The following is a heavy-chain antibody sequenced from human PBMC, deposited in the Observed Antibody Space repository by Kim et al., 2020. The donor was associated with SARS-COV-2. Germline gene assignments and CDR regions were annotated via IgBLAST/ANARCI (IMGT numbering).Heavy chain of an antibody. Sequence: GGSLRLSCAASGFTFSSYGMHWVRQAPGKGLEWVAVISYDGSNKYYVDSVKGRFTISRDNSKNTLYLQMNSLRAEDTAVYYCARERGYCSGGSCYWGSDAFDIWGQGTMVTVSS. V-gene: IGHV3-33*05. CDR2: ISYDGSNK. CDR3: ARERGYCSGGSCYWGSDAFDI. J-gene: IGHJ3*02. CDR1: GFTFSSYG. D-gene: IGHD2-15*01.